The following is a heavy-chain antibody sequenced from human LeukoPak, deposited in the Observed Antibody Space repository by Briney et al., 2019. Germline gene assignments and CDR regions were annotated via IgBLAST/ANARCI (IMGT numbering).Heavy chain of an antibody. D-gene: IGHD6-6*01. CDR1: GFTFSSYG. Sequence: GGSLRLSCAASGFTFSSYGIHWLRQAPGKGLEWVAFIRYDGSDKYYADSVKGRFTISRDNSKNTLYLQMSSLRAEDTAVYYCAKEEYSSSPSLDYWGQGTLVTVSS. CDR3: AKEEYSSSPSLDY. V-gene: IGHV3-30*02. J-gene: IGHJ4*02. CDR2: IRYDGSDK.